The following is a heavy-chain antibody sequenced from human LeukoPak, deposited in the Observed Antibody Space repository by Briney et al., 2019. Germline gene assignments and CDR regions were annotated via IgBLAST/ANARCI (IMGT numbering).Heavy chain of an antibody. J-gene: IGHJ6*02. D-gene: IGHD2-2*01. V-gene: IGHV3-21*01. CDR3: ARDGIVAVPPGRYYYYGMDV. CDR1: GFTFSSYS. Sequence: GGSLRLSCAASGFTFSSYSMNWVRQAPGKGLEWVSSISSSSSYIYYADSVKGRFTISRDNAKNSLYLQMNSLRAEDTAVYYCARDGIVAVPPGRYYYYGMDVWGQGTTVTVSS. CDR2: ISSSSSYI.